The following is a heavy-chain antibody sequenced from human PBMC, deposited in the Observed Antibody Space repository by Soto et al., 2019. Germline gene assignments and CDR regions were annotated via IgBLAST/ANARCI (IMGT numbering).Heavy chain of an antibody. Sequence: QVQLVQSGAEVKKPGSSVKVSCKASGGTFSSYAISWVRQAPGQGLEWMGGIIPIFGTANYAQKFQGRVTIXXDXSXXTAYMELSSLRSEDTAVYYCARVGYSSGWYPLWDYWGQGTLVTVSS. J-gene: IGHJ4*02. CDR3: ARVGYSSGWYPLWDY. V-gene: IGHV1-69*12. CDR1: GGTFSSYA. D-gene: IGHD6-19*01. CDR2: IIPIFGTA.